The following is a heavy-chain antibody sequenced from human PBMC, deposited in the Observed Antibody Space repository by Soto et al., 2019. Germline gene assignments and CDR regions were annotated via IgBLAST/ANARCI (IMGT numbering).Heavy chain of an antibody. V-gene: IGHV3-23*01. CDR3: AKGPHYYYDSSGCYYFDY. CDR1: GFTFSSYA. J-gene: IGHJ4*02. Sequence: HPGGSLRLSCAASGFTFSSYAMSWVRQAPGKGLEWVSAISGSGGSTYYADSVKGRFTISRDNSKNTLYLQMNSLRAEDTAVYYCAKGPHYYYDSSGCYYFDYWGQGTLVTVSS. D-gene: IGHD3-22*01. CDR2: ISGSGGST.